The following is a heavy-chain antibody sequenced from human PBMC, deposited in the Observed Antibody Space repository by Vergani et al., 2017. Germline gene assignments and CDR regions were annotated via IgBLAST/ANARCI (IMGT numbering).Heavy chain of an antibody. V-gene: IGHV1-2*02. Sequence: QVQLVQAGAEVKKPGASVKVSCKASGYTFTGYYMHWVRQAPGQGREWMGWINPNSGGTNYAQKVQGRVTMTRDTSISTAYMELSRLRSDDTAVYYCTRSPGWSQHLFDHWGQGTLVTVSS. CDR1: GYTFTGYY. D-gene: IGHD6-19*01. J-gene: IGHJ5*02. CDR3: TRSPGWSQHLFDH. CDR2: INPNSGGT.